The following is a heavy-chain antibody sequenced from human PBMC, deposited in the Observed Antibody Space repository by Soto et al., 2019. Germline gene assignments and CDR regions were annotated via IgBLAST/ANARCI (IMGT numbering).Heavy chain of an antibody. CDR2: ISYDGSNK. D-gene: IGHD6-19*01. CDR3: AKDRRVGGGLYKMGGDYYYGMDV. CDR1: GFTFSNYG. J-gene: IGHJ6*02. Sequence: QVQMVESGGGVVQPGRSLRLSCITSGFTFSNYGMHWVRQAPGKGLYWVALISYDGSNKYHADSVKGRFTISRDNSKNTLYLQMNSLRFEDTAVYYCAKDRRVGGGLYKMGGDYYYGMDVWGQGTTVTVSS. V-gene: IGHV3-30*18.